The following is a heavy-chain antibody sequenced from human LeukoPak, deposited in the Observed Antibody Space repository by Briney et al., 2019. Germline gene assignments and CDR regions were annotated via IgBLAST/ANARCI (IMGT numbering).Heavy chain of an antibody. D-gene: IGHD1-26*01. V-gene: IGHV4-34*01. CDR1: GFTFSSYS. J-gene: IGHJ6*03. Sequence: GSLRLSCAASGFTFSSYSMNWIRQPPGKGLEWIGEINHSGSTNYNPSLKSRVTISVDTSKNQFSLKLSSVTAADTAVYYCARLFLHSGSGSYFPKYYYYYMDVWGKGTTVTISS. CDR2: INHSGST. CDR3: ARLFLHSGSGSYFPKYYYYYMDV.